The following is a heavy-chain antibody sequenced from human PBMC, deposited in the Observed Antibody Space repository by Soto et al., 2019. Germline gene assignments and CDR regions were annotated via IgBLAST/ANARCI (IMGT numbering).Heavy chain of an antibody. CDR3: AHRLGGIGVAGTFDY. CDR2: IYWDDDK. J-gene: IGHJ4*02. V-gene: IGHV2-5*02. CDR1: GFSLSTSGVG. Sequence: QITLKESGPTLVKPTQTLALTCTFSGFSLSTSGVGVGWIRQPPGKALEWLALIYWDDDKRYSPSLKSRLTITKDTSKNQVVLTMTNMDPVDTATYYCAHRLGGIGVAGTFDYWGQGTLVTVSS. D-gene: IGHD6-19*01.